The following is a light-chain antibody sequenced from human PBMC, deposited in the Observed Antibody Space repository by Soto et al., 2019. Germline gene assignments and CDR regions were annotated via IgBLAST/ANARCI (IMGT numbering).Light chain of an antibody. V-gene: IGKV3-20*01. J-gene: IGKJ2*01. Sequence: DIVLTQSPGTLSLSPGERATLSCRASQSVSSSYLAWYQQKPGQAPRLLIYGASSRATGIPDRFSGSGSGTDFTLTISRLGPEDFAVDYCQQYGSSPNTFGQGTKLEIK. CDR3: QQYGSSPNT. CDR1: QSVSSSY. CDR2: GAS.